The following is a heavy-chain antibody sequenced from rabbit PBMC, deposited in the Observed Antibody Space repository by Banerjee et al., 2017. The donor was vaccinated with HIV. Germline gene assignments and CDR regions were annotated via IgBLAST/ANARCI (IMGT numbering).Heavy chain of an antibody. J-gene: IGHJ4*01. V-gene: IGHV1S45*01. CDR1: GFSFSSNYY. CDR2: TDTGSSGST. CDR3: AKTYSLYDPYFDL. D-gene: IGHD7-1*01. Sequence: QEQLEESGGDLVKPEGSLTLTCTASGFSFSSNYYMCWVRQAPWKGLEWIACTDTGSSGSTHYASWAKGRFTISKTSSTTLTLQLNSLTAADTATYFCAKTYSLYDPYFDLWGQGTLVTVS.